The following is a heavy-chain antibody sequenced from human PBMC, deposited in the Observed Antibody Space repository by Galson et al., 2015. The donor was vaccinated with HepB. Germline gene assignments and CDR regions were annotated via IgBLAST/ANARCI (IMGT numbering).Heavy chain of an antibody. CDR2: INTNTGNP. D-gene: IGHD3-22*01. CDR1: GYTFTSYA. J-gene: IGHJ3*02. V-gene: IGHV7-4-1*02. Sequence: SVKVSCKASGYTFTSYAMNWVRQAPGQGLEWMGWINTNTGNPTYAQGFTGRFVFSLDTSVSTAYLQISSLKAEDTAVYYCARDRGEYYYDSSGSLAFDIWGQGTMVTVSS. CDR3: ARDRGEYYYDSSGSLAFDI.